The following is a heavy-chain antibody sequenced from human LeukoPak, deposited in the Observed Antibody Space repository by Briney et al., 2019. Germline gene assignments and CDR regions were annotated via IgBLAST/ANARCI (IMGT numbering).Heavy chain of an antibody. V-gene: IGHV4-59*12. J-gene: IGHJ6*03. CDR3: ARLDIVVVPAAIRPSFRNYYYYYYMDV. CDR1: GGSISSYY. Sequence: SETLSLTCTVSGGSISSYYWIWIRQPPGKGLEWIGYIYYSGSTNYNPSLKSRVTISVDTSKNQFSLKLSSVTAADTAVYYCARLDIVVVPAAIRPSFRNYYYYYYMDVWGKGTTVTISS. D-gene: IGHD2-2*01. CDR2: IYYSGST.